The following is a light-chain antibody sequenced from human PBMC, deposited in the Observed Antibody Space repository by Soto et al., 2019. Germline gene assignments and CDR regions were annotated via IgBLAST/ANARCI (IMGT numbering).Light chain of an antibody. V-gene: IGKV3-20*01. Sequence: EIVLTQSRGTLCLSPGGRATLAGRAIQSVSSSYLAWYQQKPGQAPRLLIYGASSRATGIPDRFSGSGSGTDFTLTISRLEPEDFAVYYCQQYGSSPLWTFGQGTKVDIK. CDR1: QSVSSSY. J-gene: IGKJ1*01. CDR3: QQYGSSPLWT. CDR2: GAS.